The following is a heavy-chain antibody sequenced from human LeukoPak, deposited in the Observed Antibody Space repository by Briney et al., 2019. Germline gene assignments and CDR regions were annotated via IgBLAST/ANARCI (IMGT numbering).Heavy chain of an antibody. D-gene: IGHD2-2*01. Sequence: ASVKVSCKASGGTFSSYAISWVRQAPGQGLEWMGGIIPIFGTANYAQKFQGRVTITTDESTSTAYMELSSLRSEDTAVYYCARGSLPIVVLPAALDDWGQGTLVTVSS. CDR3: ARGSLPIVVLPAALDD. CDR2: IIPIFGTA. J-gene: IGHJ4*02. V-gene: IGHV1-69*05. CDR1: GGTFSSYA.